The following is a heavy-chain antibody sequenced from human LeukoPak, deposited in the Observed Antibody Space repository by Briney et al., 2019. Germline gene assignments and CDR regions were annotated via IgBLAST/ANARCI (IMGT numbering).Heavy chain of an antibody. CDR3: AHGRSSIAAPYFDC. J-gene: IGHJ4*02. CDR1: GFSLSTSGVG. Sequence: ASGPTLVNPTQTLTLTCTFSGFSLSTSGVGVGWIRQPPGKALEWLALIYWNDDKRYSPSLKSRLTITKDTSKNQVVLTMTNMDPVDTATYYCAHGRSSIAAPYFDCWGQGTLVTVSS. D-gene: IGHD6-6*01. CDR2: IYWNDDK. V-gene: IGHV2-5*01.